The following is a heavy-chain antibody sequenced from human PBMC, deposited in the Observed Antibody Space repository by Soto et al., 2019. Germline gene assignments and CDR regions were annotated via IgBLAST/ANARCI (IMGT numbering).Heavy chain of an antibody. V-gene: IGHV3-15*01. CDR3: ATAYYDSSGYDY. D-gene: IGHD3-22*01. Sequence: GGSLRLSCAASGFTFINAWMTWVRQAPGKGLEWVGRVKSQTNGGTTEYAAPVKGRFTISRADSESALYLQMNSLKTEDTAVYYCATAYYDSSGYDYWGQGTLVTVSS. CDR2: VKSQTNGGTT. CDR1: GFTFINAW. J-gene: IGHJ4*02.